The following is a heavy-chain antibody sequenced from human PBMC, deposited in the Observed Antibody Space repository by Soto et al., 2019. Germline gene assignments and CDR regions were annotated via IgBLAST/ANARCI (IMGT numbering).Heavy chain of an antibody. CDR2: TIPILSMS. D-gene: IGHD3-10*01. V-gene: IGHV1-69*02. CDR3: ATSYGSGSQAFDY. CDR1: GDTFSSYT. J-gene: IGHJ4*02. Sequence: QVHLVQSGAELKKPGSSVRVSCKASGDTFSSYTINWVRQAPGLGLEWMGRTIPILSMSNYALKFQGRLTITADKSMSTAYMELSSLRSEDTAIYYCATSYGSGSQAFDYWGQGALVTVSS.